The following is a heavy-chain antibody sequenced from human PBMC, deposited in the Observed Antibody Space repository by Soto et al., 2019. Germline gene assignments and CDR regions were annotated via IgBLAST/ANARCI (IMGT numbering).Heavy chain of an antibody. V-gene: IGHV3-23*01. J-gene: IGHJ4*02. D-gene: IGHD5-12*01. CDR1: GFTFSSYA. CDR2: ISGSGGST. CDR3: AISGYSCYDSPPYFDY. Sequence: PGGSLRLSCAASGFTFSSYAMSWVRQAPGKGLEWVSAISGSGGSTYYADSVKGRFTISRDNSKNTLYLQMNSLRAEDTAVYYCAISGYSCYDSPPYFDYWGQGTLVTVSS.